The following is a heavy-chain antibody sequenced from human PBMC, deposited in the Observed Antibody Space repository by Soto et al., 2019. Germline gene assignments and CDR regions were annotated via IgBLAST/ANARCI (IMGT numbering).Heavy chain of an antibody. Sequence: SETLSLTCSVSSGSISPYYWSWIRQPPGKGLEWIGYISHSGRTKYNPSLKSRVTISVDTSKNQISLNLNSVTTADAAVYYCARDTRCLNSGDDCYSWFDPWGQGILVTVS. CDR2: ISHSGRT. D-gene: IGHD2-21*02. CDR1: SGSISPYY. CDR3: ARDTRCLNSGDDCYSWFDP. J-gene: IGHJ5*02. V-gene: IGHV4-59*01.